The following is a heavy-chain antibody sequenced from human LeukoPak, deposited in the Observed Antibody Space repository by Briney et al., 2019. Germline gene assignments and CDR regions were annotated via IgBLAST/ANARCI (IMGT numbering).Heavy chain of an antibody. Sequence: GGSLRLSCAASGFTFSSYEMNWVRQAPGKGLDWVSYISSSGSTIYYADSVKGRFNISRDNAKNSLYLQMNSLRAEDTAVYYCARDNGYYDSSGYLARFDYWGQGTLVTVSS. CDR2: ISSSGSTI. CDR3: ARDNGYYDSSGYLARFDY. J-gene: IGHJ4*02. CDR1: GFTFSSYE. V-gene: IGHV3-48*03. D-gene: IGHD3-22*01.